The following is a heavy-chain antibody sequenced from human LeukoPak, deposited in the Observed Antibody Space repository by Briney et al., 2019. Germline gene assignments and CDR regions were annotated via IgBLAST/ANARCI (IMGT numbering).Heavy chain of an antibody. Sequence: ASVKVSCKASGGTFSSYAISWVRQAPGQGLEWMGGIIPIFGTANYAQKFQGRVTITADESTSTAYMELSSLRSEDTAVYYCASRLYGSGSYPAFDYWGQGTLVAVSS. CDR2: IIPIFGTA. CDR3: ASRLYGSGSYPAFDY. CDR1: GGTFSSYA. J-gene: IGHJ4*02. D-gene: IGHD3-10*01. V-gene: IGHV1-69*13.